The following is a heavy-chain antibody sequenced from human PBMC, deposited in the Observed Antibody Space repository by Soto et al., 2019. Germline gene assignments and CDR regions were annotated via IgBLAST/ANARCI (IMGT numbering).Heavy chain of an antibody. Sequence: RGSVLLSCAASDLRSLCYAMGGPRHATGAGPEWVEFVDGSGGDTSYADSVKGRFIISRDNSDNSLFLHINSLRAEDTGRYFCAKXIFAAAYAVTSAFDLWGQGTLVPVSP. CDR1: DLRSLCYA. CDR3: AKXIFAAAYAVTSAFDL. D-gene: IGHD2-8*01. V-gene: IGHV3-23*01. J-gene: IGHJ4*02. CDR2: VDGSGGDT.